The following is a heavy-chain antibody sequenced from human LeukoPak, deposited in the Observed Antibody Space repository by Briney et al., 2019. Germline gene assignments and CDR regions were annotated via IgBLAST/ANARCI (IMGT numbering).Heavy chain of an antibody. D-gene: IGHD3-22*01. CDR2: ISYDGSNK. J-gene: IGHJ4*02. CDR1: GFTLSSYA. CDR3: ARGHARGITMIVVERWALDY. Sequence: GGSLRLSCAASGFTLSSYAMHWVRQAPGKGLEWVAVISYDGSNKYYADSVKGRFTISRDNSKNTLYLQMNSLRAEDTAVYYCARGHARGITMIVVERWALDYWGQGTLVTVSS. V-gene: IGHV3-30-3*01.